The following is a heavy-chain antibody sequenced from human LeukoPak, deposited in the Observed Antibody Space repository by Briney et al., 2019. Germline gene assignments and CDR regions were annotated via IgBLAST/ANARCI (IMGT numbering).Heavy chain of an antibody. Sequence: SETLSLTCTVSGGSISIYYWSWIRQPPGKGLEWLGYIYNSGSTYYNPSLKSRVTTSVDTSKNQFSLRLTSMSAADAAVYYCVRDRELAYWGQGTLVTVSS. CDR1: GGSISIYY. CDR2: IYNSGST. V-gene: IGHV4-59*01. CDR3: VRDRELAY. J-gene: IGHJ4*02. D-gene: IGHD5-24*01.